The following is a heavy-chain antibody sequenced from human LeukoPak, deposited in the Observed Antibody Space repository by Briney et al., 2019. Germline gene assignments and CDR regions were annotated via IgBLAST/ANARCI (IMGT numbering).Heavy chain of an antibody. Sequence: GGSLRLSCAASGFTFSSYAMSWVRQAPGKGLEWVSSISGSGGSTYSAHSVKGRFTISRDNSKNTLYLQMNSLRVEDTAVYYRAKVGGTNILGWFGELSYDYWGQGTLVTVSS. CDR3: AKVGGTNILGWFGELSYDY. V-gene: IGHV3-23*01. CDR1: GFTFSSYA. CDR2: ISGSGGST. J-gene: IGHJ4*02. D-gene: IGHD3-10*01.